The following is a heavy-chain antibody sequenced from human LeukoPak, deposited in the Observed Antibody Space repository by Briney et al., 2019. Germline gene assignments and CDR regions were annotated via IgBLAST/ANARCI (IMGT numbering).Heavy chain of an antibody. Sequence: NSSETLSLTCTVSGGSISSYYWSWIRQPPGKGLEWIGYIYYSGSTNYNPSLKSRVTISVDTSKNQFSLKLSSVTAADTAVYYCARKTYYYDSSGEPLDYWGRGTLVTVSS. CDR3: ARKTYYYDSSGEPLDY. CDR2: IYYSGST. CDR1: GGSISSYY. D-gene: IGHD3-22*01. V-gene: IGHV4-59*01. J-gene: IGHJ4*02.